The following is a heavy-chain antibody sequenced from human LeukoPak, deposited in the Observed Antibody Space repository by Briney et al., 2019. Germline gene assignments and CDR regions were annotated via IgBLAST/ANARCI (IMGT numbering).Heavy chain of an antibody. CDR3: AKVQSDIVGAVFFSFDV. CDR2: ILGSGSEM. D-gene: IGHD1-26*01. V-gene: IGHV3-21*06. J-gene: IGHJ3*01. CDR1: GFNFNSYS. Sequence: GGSLRLSCGASGFNFNSYSMNWVRRAPGKGLEWVASILGSGSEMFYADSVKGRFTISRDNAENSLYLHTNSLRVEDTAVYYCAKVQSDIVGAVFFSFDVWGQGTMVSVSS.